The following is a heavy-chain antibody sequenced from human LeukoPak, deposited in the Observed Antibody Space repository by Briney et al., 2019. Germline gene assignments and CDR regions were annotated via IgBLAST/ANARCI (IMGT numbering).Heavy chain of an antibody. CDR3: ARGRRQWLLNNWFDP. Sequence: SETLSLTCAVYGGSFSGYYWSSIRQPPGKGLEGMGEINHSGSTNYNPSLKSRGTISVDTSKNQLSLKLSSVTAAGTAVSHRARGRRQWLLNNWFDPWAQGTLVTAPS. J-gene: IGHJ5*02. CDR1: GGSFSGYY. D-gene: IGHD6-19*01. V-gene: IGHV4-34*01. CDR2: INHSGST.